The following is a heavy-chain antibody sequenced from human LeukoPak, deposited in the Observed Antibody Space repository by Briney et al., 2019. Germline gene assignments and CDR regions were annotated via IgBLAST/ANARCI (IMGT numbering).Heavy chain of an antibody. V-gene: IGHV3-30-3*01. CDR2: ISYDGSNK. CDR1: GFTFSSYA. CDR3: ATDRLSRALGMDV. D-gene: IGHD6-25*01. Sequence: PGRSLRLSCAASGFTFSSYAMHWVRQAPGKGLEWVAVISYDGSNKYYADSVKGRFTISRDNSKNTLYLQMNSLRAEDTAVYYCATDRLSRALGMDVWGKGTTVTVSS. J-gene: IGHJ6*04.